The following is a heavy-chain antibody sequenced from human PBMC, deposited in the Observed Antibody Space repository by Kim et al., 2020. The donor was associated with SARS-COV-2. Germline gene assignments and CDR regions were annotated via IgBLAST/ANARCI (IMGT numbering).Heavy chain of an antibody. V-gene: IGHV3-64*02. J-gene: IGHJ4*02. Sequence: GGSLRLSCAASGFIFDTYAMHWVRQTPGSRLEYVSAISSNGADPYYADSVKGRFIISRDNSKNTMYLQMGSLRAEDMAVYYCAREGRHCSGTACYLFDYWGQGTLVTVSS. D-gene: IGHD2-2*01. CDR1: GFIFDTYA. CDR3: AREGRHCSGTACYLFDY. CDR2: ISSNGADP.